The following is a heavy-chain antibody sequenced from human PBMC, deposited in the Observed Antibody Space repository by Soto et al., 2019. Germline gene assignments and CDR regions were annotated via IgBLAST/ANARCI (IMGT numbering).Heavy chain of an antibody. CDR3: ISVYDYIWGSYRGLRSDAFDI. CDR1: GFTFSSYA. J-gene: IGHJ3*02. D-gene: IGHD3-16*02. Sequence: EVQLLESGGGLVQPGGSLRLSCAASGFTFSSYAMSWVRQAPGKGLEWVSAISGSGGSTYYADSVKGRFTISRNNFKKTLYLQMNSLRAEDKAVYYCISVYDYIWGSYRGLRSDAFDIWGQGTMVTVSS. CDR2: ISGSGGST. V-gene: IGHV3-23*01.